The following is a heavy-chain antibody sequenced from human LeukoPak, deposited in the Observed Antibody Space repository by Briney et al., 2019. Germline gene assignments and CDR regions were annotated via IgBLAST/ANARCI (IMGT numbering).Heavy chain of an antibody. CDR2: INPEDSDT. V-gene: IGHV5-51*01. CDR3: ARRRDLYSGSYYPFDY. J-gene: IGHJ4*02. CDR1: GYSFTSYW. Sequence: GESLKISCKGSGYSFTSYWIGWVRQMPGKGLEWMGIINPEDSDTRYSPSFQGQVTISADKTISTVYLQWSSLKASDTAMYYCARRRDLYSGSYYPFDYWGQGTLVTVSS. D-gene: IGHD1-26*01.